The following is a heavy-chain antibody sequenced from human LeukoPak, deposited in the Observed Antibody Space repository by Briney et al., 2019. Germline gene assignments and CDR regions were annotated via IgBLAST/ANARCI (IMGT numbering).Heavy chain of an antibody. J-gene: IGHJ4*02. V-gene: IGHV3-66*04. D-gene: IGHD4-23*01. CDR2: IYTSGGT. CDR1: GLTVSGNY. Sequence: GGSLRLSCAASGLTVSGNYMSWVRQAPGKGLEWVSVIYTSGGTSYADSVKGRFTISRDNAKNTLFLQMNSLRAEDTAVYYCARHLTYGGWNSWSQGTLVTVSS. CDR3: ARHLTYGGWNS.